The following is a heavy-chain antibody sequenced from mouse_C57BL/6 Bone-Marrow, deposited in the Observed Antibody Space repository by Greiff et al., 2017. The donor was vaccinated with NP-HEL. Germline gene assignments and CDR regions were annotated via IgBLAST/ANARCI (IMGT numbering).Heavy chain of an antibody. CDR3: TTSITTVVESPAWFAY. CDR2: IDPEDGDT. J-gene: IGHJ3*01. CDR1: GFNIKDYY. D-gene: IGHD1-1*01. Sequence: VQLQQSGAELVRPGASVKLSCTASGFNIKDYYMHWVKQRPEQGLEWIGRIDPEDGDTEYAPKFPGKATMTADTSSNTAYLQLSSLTSEDTAVYYCTTSITTVVESPAWFAYWGQGTLVTVSA. V-gene: IGHV14-1*01.